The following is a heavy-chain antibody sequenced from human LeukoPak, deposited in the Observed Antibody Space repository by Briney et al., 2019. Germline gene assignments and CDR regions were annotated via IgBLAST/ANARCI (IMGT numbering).Heavy chain of an antibody. Sequence: GGSLRLSCAASGFTFSSYSMNWVRQAPGKGLEWVSSISSSSSYIYYADSVKGRFTISRDNAKNSLYLQMNSLRAEDTAVYYCVRASIASSWYEEHYYYYGMDVWGQGTTVTVSS. CDR2: ISSSSSYI. V-gene: IGHV3-21*01. CDR3: VRASIASSWYEEHYYYYGMDV. D-gene: IGHD6-13*01. CDR1: GFTFSSYS. J-gene: IGHJ6*02.